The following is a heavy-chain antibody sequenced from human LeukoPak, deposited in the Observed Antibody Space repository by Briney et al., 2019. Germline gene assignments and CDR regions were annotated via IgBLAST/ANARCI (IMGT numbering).Heavy chain of an antibody. D-gene: IGHD3-10*01. V-gene: IGHV3-7*03. CDR1: GFTFTKYW. Sequence: GDSLRLSCAASGFTFTKYWMTWVRQAPGKGLEWVGNIKQDGSDKNYMDSVRGRFTISRDNTKNSVYLQMSSLRAEDTAVYYCARVSLVRGAPDYYFDYWGQGTLVTVSS. CDR3: ARVSLVRGAPDYYFDY. CDR2: IKQDGSDK. J-gene: IGHJ4*02.